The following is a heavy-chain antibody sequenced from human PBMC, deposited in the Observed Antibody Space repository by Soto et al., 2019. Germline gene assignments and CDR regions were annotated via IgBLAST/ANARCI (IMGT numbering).Heavy chain of an antibody. Sequence: SETLSLTCAVYGGSFSGYYWSWIRQPPGKGLEWIGEINHSGSTNYNPSLKRRVTISVDTSKNQFSLKLSSVTAADTAVYYCARGIGDIVVVVAATRAFDIWGQGTMVTVS. V-gene: IGHV4-34*01. CDR2: INHSGST. CDR1: GGSFSGYY. D-gene: IGHD2-15*01. J-gene: IGHJ3*02. CDR3: ARGIGDIVVVVAATRAFDI.